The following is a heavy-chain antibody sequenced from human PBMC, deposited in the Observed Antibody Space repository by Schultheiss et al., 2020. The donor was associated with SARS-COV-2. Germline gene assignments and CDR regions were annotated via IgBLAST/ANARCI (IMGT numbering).Heavy chain of an antibody. CDR3: ARARGYYGMDV. CDR2: IYYSGST. D-gene: IGHD3-10*01. J-gene: IGHJ6*02. Sequence: SETLSLTCTVSGGSVSSGGYYWSWIRQPPGKGLEWIGYIYYSGSTNYNPSLKSRVTISVDTSKNQFSLKLSSVTAADTAVYYCARARGYYGMDVWGQGTTVTVSS. V-gene: IGHV4-61*08. CDR1: GGSVSSGGYY.